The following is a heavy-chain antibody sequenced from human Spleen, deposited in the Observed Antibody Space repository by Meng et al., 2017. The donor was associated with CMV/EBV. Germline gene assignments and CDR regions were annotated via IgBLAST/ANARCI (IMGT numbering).Heavy chain of an antibody. J-gene: IGHJ5*01. CDR1: GITVSSYG. Sequence: GGSLRLSCAASGITVSSYGIHWVRQAPGKGLEWVSSIGSRNSYLNYADSVKGRFTISRDDAQNSLYLQMNSLRAEDSAVYYCARSVNWFDSWGQGTLVTVSS. CDR3: ARSVNWFDS. CDR2: IGSRNSYL. V-gene: IGHV3-21*01.